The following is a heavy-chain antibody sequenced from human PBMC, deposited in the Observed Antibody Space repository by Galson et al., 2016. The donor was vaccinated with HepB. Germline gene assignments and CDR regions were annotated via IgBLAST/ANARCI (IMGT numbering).Heavy chain of an antibody. Sequence: SLRLSCAASGFTFSSCTMNWVRQAPGKGLELVSYITGTSSTIYYADSVKGRFTISRDNAKNSVYLQMNSLRDEDTAVYYCARDDYSNLLYYYGMDVWGQGTTVTVSS. CDR1: GFTFSSCT. CDR3: ARDDYSNLLYYYGMDV. D-gene: IGHD4-11*01. J-gene: IGHJ6*02. CDR2: ITGTSSTI. V-gene: IGHV3-48*02.